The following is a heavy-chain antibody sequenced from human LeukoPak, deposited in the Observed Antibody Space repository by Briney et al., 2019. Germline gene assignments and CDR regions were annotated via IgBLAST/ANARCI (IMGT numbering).Heavy chain of an antibody. V-gene: IGHV3-33*01. D-gene: IGHD2-15*01. CDR3: ARGCGGSPGCFIIDY. J-gene: IGHJ4*02. CDR2: IWNDGSTK. Sequence: PGSSLRLSCAASGFTFSSHGMHWLRQAPGKGLEWVTIIWNDGSTKNYVDSVKGRFFISRDNSKNTLYLQMNSLRVEDTAVYYCARGCGGSPGCFIIDYWGQGTLVTVSS. CDR1: GFTFSSHG.